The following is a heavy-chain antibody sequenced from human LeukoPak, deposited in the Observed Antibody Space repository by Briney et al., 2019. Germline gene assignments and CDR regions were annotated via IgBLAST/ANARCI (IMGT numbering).Heavy chain of an antibody. CDR3: AREIGGPFSV. Sequence: PGGSLRLSRVASGFTFSSFEMNWVRQAPGKGLEWVSYIGSSVSTIFYADSVKGRFTISRDNARNSLYLQMNSLRAEDTAVYYCAREIGGPFSVWGQGTMVTVSS. V-gene: IGHV3-48*03. CDR2: IGSSVSTI. D-gene: IGHD6-25*01. J-gene: IGHJ3*01. CDR1: GFTFSSFE.